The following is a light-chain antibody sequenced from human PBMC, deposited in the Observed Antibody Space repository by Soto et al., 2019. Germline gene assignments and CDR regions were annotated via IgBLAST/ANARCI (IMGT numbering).Light chain of an antibody. CDR1: QSVSSN. J-gene: IGKJ1*01. V-gene: IGKV3-15*01. Sequence: EIVMTQSPATLSVSPGERATLSCRASQSVSSNLAWYQQKPGQAPRLLIYGASTRATGIPARFSGSGSGTEFTLTISSLQSEDFAVYYWQQYNNWPPWTFGKETKVEIK. CDR3: QQYNNWPPWT. CDR2: GAS.